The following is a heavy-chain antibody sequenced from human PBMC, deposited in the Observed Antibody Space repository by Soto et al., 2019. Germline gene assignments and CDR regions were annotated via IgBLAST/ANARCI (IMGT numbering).Heavy chain of an antibody. V-gene: IGHV3-23*01. CDR3: AKPFYYGSGTYRSPDN. D-gene: IGHD3-10*01. Sequence: EVQLLESGGGLVQPGGSLSLSCAASGFTFSSYAMGWVRQAPGKGLEWVSGISASSGNTYFADSVKGRFTISRDNSKNTLYLQMNSLRAEDTAIYYCAKPFYYGSGTYRSPDNWGQGTLVTVSS. CDR2: ISASSGNT. J-gene: IGHJ4*02. CDR1: GFTFSSYA.